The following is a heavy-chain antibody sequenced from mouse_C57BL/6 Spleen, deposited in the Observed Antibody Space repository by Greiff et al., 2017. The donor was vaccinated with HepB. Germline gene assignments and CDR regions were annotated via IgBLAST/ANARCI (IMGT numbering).Heavy chain of an antibody. J-gene: IGHJ2*01. CDR1: GYTFTDYY. D-gene: IGHD1-1*01. Sequence: VQLQQSGPVLVKPGASVKMSCKASGYTFTDYYMNWVTQSHGKSLEWIGVINPYNGGTSYNQKFKGKATLTVDKSSSTAYMELNSLTSEDSAVYYCARSGITTVVATDYWGQGTTLTVSS. CDR2: INPYNGGT. CDR3: ARSGITTVVATDY. V-gene: IGHV1-19*01.